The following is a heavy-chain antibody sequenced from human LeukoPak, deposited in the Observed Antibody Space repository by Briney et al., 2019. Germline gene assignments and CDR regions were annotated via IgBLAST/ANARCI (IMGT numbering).Heavy chain of an antibody. Sequence: SETLSLTCTVSGGSISSYYWRWIRQPPGKGLEWIGYIYYSGSTNYNPSLKSRVTISVDTSKNQFSLKLSSVTAADTAVYYCARQYLGAGWSNYYYYYMDVWGKGTTVTVSS. D-gene: IGHD2-15*01. CDR1: GGSISSYY. J-gene: IGHJ6*03. V-gene: IGHV4-59*08. CDR2: IYYSGST. CDR3: ARQYLGAGWSNYYYYYMDV.